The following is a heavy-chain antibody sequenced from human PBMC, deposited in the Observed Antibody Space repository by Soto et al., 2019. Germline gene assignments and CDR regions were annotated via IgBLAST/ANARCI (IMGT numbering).Heavy chain of an antibody. CDR3: ARKGYCSGGSCFGYYGMDV. CDR1: GYSFTSYW. J-gene: IGHJ6*02. CDR2: IYPGDSDT. Sequence: PGESLKISCKGSGYSFTSYWIDWVRQMPGKGLEWMGIIYPGDSDTRYSPSFQGQVTISADKSISTAYLQWSSLKASDTAMYYCARKGYCSGGSCFGYYGMDVWGQGTTVTVSS. D-gene: IGHD2-15*01. V-gene: IGHV5-51*01.